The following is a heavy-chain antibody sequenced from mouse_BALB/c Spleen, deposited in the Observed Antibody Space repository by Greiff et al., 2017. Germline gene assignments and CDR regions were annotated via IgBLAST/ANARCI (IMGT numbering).Heavy chain of an antibody. CDR2: ISSGSSTI. D-gene: IGHD4-1*01. CDR1: GFTFSSFG. J-gene: IGHJ1*01. V-gene: IGHV5-17*02. CDR3: ARSTGTYFDV. Sequence: EVQGVVSGGGLVQPGGSRKLSCAASGFTFSSFGMHWVRQAPEKGLEWVAYISSGSSTIYYADTVKGRFTISRDNPKNTLFLQMTSLRSEDTAMYYCARSTGTYFDVWGAGTTVTVSS.